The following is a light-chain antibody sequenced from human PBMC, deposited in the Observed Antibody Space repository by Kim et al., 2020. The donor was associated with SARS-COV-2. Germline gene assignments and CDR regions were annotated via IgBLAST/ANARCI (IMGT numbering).Light chain of an antibody. CDR3: QKYNRAPWT. Sequence: DIQMAQSPSSLSASVGDRVTITCRASHGISNSLAWYRQKPGKVPMLLIYGASTLQSGVPSRFSGSGSGTDFTLTISSLQPEDAATYYCQKYNRAPWTFGQGTKVEVK. CDR1: HGISNS. J-gene: IGKJ1*01. CDR2: GAS. V-gene: IGKV1-27*01.